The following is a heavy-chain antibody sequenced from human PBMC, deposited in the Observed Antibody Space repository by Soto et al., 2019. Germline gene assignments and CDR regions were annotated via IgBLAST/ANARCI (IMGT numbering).Heavy chain of an antibody. V-gene: IGHV1-2*04. CDR1: GYTFTNYY. D-gene: IGHD4-4*01. Sequence: QVQLVQSGAEVKKPGASVKVSCKASGYTFTNYYMHWVRQDPGQGLEWMGWINPNSGGTNSTQKFQGWVTMTRDASISTAYMELNRLRSDDTAVYYCAGEGYTNSLGGMDVWGQGTTVTVSS. CDR2: INPNSGGT. CDR3: AGEGYTNSLGGMDV. J-gene: IGHJ6*02.